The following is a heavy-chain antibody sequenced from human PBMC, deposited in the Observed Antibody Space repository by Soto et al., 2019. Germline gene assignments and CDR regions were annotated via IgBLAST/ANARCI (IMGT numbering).Heavy chain of an antibody. CDR1: VYTFTSYG. V-gene: IGHV1-18*01. CDR3: ARGSIYYDFWSGPSSFDY. D-gene: IGHD3-3*01. Sequence: ASVKVSCKASVYTFTSYGISWVRQAPGQGLEWMGWISAYNGNTNYAQKLQGRVTMTTDTSTSTAYMELRSLRSDDTAVYYCARGSIYYDFWSGPSSFDYWGQGTLVTVSS. CDR2: ISAYNGNT. J-gene: IGHJ4*02.